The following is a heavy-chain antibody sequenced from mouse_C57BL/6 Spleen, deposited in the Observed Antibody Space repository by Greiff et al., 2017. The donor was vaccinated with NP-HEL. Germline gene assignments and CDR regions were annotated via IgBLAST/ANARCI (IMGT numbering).Heavy chain of an antibody. J-gene: IGHJ3*01. V-gene: IGHV1-82*01. D-gene: IGHD2-4*01. CDR1: GYAFSSSW. Sequence: VQLQQSGPELVKPGASVKISCKASGYAFSSSWMNWVKQRPGKGLEWIGRIYPGDGDPTYNGKFKGKATLTADKSSSTAYRQLSSLTSEDSAVYFCARGGDYDGAWFAYWGQGTLVTVSA. CDR2: IYPGDGDP. CDR3: ARGGDYDGAWFAY.